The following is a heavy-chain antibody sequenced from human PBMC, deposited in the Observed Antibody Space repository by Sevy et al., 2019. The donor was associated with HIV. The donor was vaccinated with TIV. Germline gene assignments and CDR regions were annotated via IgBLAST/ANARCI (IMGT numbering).Heavy chain of an antibody. CDR3: ARGDYYDSSENWFDP. D-gene: IGHD3-22*01. CDR2: INPNSGGT. V-gene: IGHV1-2*02. J-gene: IGHJ5*02. CDR1: GYTFTGYY. Sequence: ASVKVSCKASGYTFTGYYMYWVRQAPGQGLEWMGWINPNSGGTNYAQKFQGRVTMTRDTSISTAYMELSRLRSDDTTVYYCARGDYYDSSENWFDPWGQGTLVTVSS.